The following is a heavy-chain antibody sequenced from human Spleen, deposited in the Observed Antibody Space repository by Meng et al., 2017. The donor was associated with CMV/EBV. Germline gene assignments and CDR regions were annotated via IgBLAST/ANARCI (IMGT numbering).Heavy chain of an antibody. CDR1: GGSISSSSYY. CDR3: ARSGIAVAGSWFDP. J-gene: IGHJ5*02. CDR2: IYYSGST. V-gene: IGHV4-39*07. D-gene: IGHD6-19*01. Sequence: AGGSISSSSYYWGWIRQHPGKGLEWIGSIYYSGSTYDNPSLKSRVTISVDTSKNQFYLKLSSVTAADTAVYHCARSGIAVAGSWFDPWGQGTLVTVSS.